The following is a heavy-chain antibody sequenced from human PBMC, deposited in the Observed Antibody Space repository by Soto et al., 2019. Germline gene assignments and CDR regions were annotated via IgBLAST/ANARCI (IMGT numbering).Heavy chain of an antibody. CDR2: IYSVGST. D-gene: IGHD2-2*01. V-gene: IGHV3-66*01. Sequence: EVQLVESGGGLVQPGGSLRLSCATSGFTITSHYMTWDRQAPGKGLEWVSVIYSVGSTYYADSVKGRFTISRDNSKNTVYLRMDSLRAEDTAVYYCARGVACSSASCTFNYYYYYMDVWGKGTTVTVSS. J-gene: IGHJ6*03. CDR3: ARGVACSSASCTFNYYYYYMDV. CDR1: GFTITSHY.